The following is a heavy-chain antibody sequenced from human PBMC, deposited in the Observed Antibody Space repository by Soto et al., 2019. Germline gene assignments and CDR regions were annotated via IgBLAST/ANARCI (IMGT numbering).Heavy chain of an antibody. CDR3: PTDLLFYVFWGGYYGYYYYYGMDV. D-gene: IGHD3-3*01. V-gene: IGHV3-15*07. J-gene: IGHJ6*04. CDR1: GFTFSNAW. Sequence: GGSLRLSCAASGFTFSNAWMNWVRQAPGKGLEWVGRIKSKTDGGTTDYAAPVKGRFTISRDDSKNTLYLQMNSLKTEDTAVYYCPTDLLFYVFWGGYYGYYYYYGMDVGGKGTTVTVSS. CDR2: IKSKTDGGTT.